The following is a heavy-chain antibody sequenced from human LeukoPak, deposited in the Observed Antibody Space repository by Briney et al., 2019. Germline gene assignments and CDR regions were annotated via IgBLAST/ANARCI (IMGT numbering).Heavy chain of an antibody. CDR1: GGSSSGYY. Sequence: SETLSLTCAVYGGSSSGYYWSWIRQPPGKGLEWIGEINHSGSTNYNPSLKSRVTISVDTSKNQFSLKLSSVTAADTAVYYCARASMDVWGKGTTVTVSS. V-gene: IGHV4-34*01. CDR2: INHSGST. J-gene: IGHJ6*04. CDR3: ARASMDV.